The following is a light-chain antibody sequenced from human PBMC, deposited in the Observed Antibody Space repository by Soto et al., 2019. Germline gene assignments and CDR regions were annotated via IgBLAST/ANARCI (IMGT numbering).Light chain of an antibody. CDR1: SSDVGGYSY. CDR2: EVS. V-gene: IGLV2-14*01. Sequence: QSALTQPASVSGSPGQSITISCTGTSSDVGGYSYVSWYQQHPGKAPKLMIYEVSNRPSGASNRFSGSKSGNTASLTISGLQGEDEADYYCSSYTTSSTLVFGGGTKLTVL. J-gene: IGLJ2*01. CDR3: SSYTTSSTLV.